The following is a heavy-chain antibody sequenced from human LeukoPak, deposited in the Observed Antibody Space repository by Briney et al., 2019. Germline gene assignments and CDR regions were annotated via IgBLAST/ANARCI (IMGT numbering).Heavy chain of an antibody. J-gene: IGHJ3*02. CDR2: IIPIFGTA. CDR1: GGTFSSYA. Sequence: GASVKVSCKASGGTFSSYAINWVRQAPGQGLEWMGGIIPIFGTANYAQKFQGRVTITAAESTSTAYMELSSLRSEDTAVYYCARGYCSSTSCYTPFDIWGQGTMVTVSS. CDR3: ARGYCSSTSCYTPFDI. D-gene: IGHD2-2*02. V-gene: IGHV1-69*13.